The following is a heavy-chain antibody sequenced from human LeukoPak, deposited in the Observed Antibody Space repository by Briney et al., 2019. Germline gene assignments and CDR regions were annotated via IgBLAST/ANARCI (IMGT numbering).Heavy chain of an antibody. CDR1: GFSFHSYW. V-gene: IGHV3-7*01. J-gene: IGHJ5*02. CDR3: ARENRDGYNPYDWIDP. Sequence: QAGGSLRLSCAASGFSFHSYWMSWVRQPPGKGLEWVANIKQEGSEKFYVDSVKGRFTISRDNAKNSLYLKMNTLRAEDTGIYYCARENRDGYNPYDWIDPWGQGTLVTVSS. D-gene: IGHD5-12*01. CDR2: IKQEGSEK.